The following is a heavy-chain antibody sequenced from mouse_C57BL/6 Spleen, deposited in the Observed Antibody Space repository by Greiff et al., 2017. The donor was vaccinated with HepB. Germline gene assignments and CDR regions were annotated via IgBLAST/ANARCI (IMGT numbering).Heavy chain of an antibody. CDR2: IDPSDSYT. V-gene: IGHV1-69*01. J-gene: IGHJ2*01. CDR3: ARRGRPGYFDY. CDR1: GYTFTSYW. Sequence: QVQLQQSGAELVMPGASVKLSCKASGYTFTSYWMHWVKQRPGQGLEWIGEIDPSDSYTNYNQKFKGKSTLTVDKSSSTAYMQLSSLTSEDSAVYYCARRGRPGYFDYWGQGTTLTVSS.